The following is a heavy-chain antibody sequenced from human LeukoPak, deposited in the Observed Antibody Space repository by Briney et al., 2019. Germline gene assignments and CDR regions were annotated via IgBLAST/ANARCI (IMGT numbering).Heavy chain of an antibody. CDR2: ISSSSSTI. CDR1: GFTFSSYS. Sequence: GGSLRLSCAASGFTFSSYSMNWVRQAPGKGLEWVSYISSSSSTIYYADSVKGRFTISRDNAKNSLYLQINSLSDEDTAVYYCARGKDYCYYYGMDVWGQGTTVTVSS. CDR3: ARGKDYCYYYGMDV. J-gene: IGHJ6*02. V-gene: IGHV3-48*02.